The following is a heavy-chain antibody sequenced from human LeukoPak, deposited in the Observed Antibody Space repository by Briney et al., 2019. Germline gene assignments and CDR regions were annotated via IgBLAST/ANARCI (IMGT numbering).Heavy chain of an antibody. J-gene: IGHJ4*02. CDR2: IYPGDSDT. Sequence: GESLKISCKGSGYSFTSYWIGWVRQMPGKGLEWMGIIYPGDSDTRYSPSFQGQVTISAAKSISTAYLQWSSLKASDTAMYYCARPVSSSLWSGYPYYFDYWGQGTLVTVSS. V-gene: IGHV5-51*01. D-gene: IGHD3-3*01. CDR3: ARPVSSSLWSGYPYYFDY. CDR1: GYSFTSYW.